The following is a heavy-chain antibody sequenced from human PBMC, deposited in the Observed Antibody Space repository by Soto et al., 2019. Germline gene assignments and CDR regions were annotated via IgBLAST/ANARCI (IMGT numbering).Heavy chain of an antibody. V-gene: IGHV4-39*01. CDR3: ASKRHCSGGSCYDDY. CDR1: GGSISSSSYY. D-gene: IGHD2-15*01. CDR2: IYYSGTT. Sequence: SETPSLTCTVSGGSISSSSYYWGWIRQPPGKGLEWIGSIYYSGTTYYNPSLKSRVTISVDTSKNHFSLKLNSVTAADTAVYYCASKRHCSGGSCYDDYWGQGTLVTVSS. J-gene: IGHJ4*02.